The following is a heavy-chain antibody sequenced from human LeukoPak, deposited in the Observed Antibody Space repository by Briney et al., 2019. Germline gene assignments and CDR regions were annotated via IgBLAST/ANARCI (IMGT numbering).Heavy chain of an antibody. CDR3: ARDRGARYYDY. J-gene: IGHJ4*02. D-gene: IGHD3-10*01. CDR1: KFTFRNHG. Sequence: GRSLRLSCAASKFTFRNHGMHWVRQAPGKGLEWVASIWYDGSKQYYADSVKGRFTISRDNSKDTLYLQMNSLRDEDTAVYYCARDRGARYYDYWGQGTQVSVSS. V-gene: IGHV3-33*01. CDR2: IWYDGSKQ.